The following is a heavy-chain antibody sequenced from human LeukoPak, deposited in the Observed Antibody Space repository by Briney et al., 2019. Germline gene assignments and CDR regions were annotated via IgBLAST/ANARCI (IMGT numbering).Heavy chain of an antibody. J-gene: IGHJ4*02. CDR1: GFTFSSYG. CDR3: AKDRHPGIAVAGTSPFVY. CDR2: ISYDGSNK. Sequence: GRSLRLSCAASGFTFSSYGMHWVRQAPGKGLEWVAVISYDGSNKYYADSVKGRFTISRDNSRNTLYLQMNSLRAEDTAVYYCAKDRHPGIAVAGTSPFVYWGQGTLVTVSS. D-gene: IGHD6-19*01. V-gene: IGHV3-30*18.